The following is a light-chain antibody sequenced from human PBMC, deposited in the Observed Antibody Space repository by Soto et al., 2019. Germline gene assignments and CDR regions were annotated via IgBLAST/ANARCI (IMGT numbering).Light chain of an antibody. CDR1: KRVRGK. J-gene: IGKJ1*01. V-gene: IGKV3-15*01. Sequence: EIVLTQSPGTLSVSPGEKATLSCRAVKRVRGKLACYQQKPGQAPRLLFYGASTGATGIPARFSGSGSETEFTLSISSLQSEDFAVYYCQQYNNWPGTFGQGTKVEIK. CDR3: QQYNNWPGT. CDR2: GAS.